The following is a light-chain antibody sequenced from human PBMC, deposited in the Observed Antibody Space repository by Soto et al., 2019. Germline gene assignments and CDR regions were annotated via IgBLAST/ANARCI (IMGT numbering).Light chain of an antibody. J-gene: IGLJ2*01. Sequence: QSALTQPPSASGSPGQSVTISCTGTSSDVGGYNYVSWYQQHPGKAPKLMIYEVSKRPSGVPDRFSGSKSGNPASLTDSGLQAEDEADYYCSSYAGSNNLVFGGGTKLTVL. V-gene: IGLV2-8*01. CDR3: SSYAGSNNLV. CDR1: SSDVGGYNY. CDR2: EVS.